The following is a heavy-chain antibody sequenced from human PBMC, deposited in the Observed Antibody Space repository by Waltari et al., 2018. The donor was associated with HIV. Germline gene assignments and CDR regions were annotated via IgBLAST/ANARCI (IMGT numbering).Heavy chain of an antibody. D-gene: IGHD2-15*01. Sequence: EVQLVESGGGLVQPGGSLRLSCAASGFTFSSYSVNWVRQAPGKGLEWGSYIRSSGSALYYADSVKGRFSISRDNAKNSLYLQLNSLRGEDTAVYYCARDRQFAFDYWGQGTLVTVSS. V-gene: IGHV3-48*01. CDR3: ARDRQFAFDY. CDR2: IRSSGSAL. J-gene: IGHJ4*02. CDR1: GFTFSSYS.